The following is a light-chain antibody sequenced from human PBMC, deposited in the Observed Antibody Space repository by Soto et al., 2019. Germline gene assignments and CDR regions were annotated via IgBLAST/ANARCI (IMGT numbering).Light chain of an antibody. CDR2: DVN. Sequence: QSVLTQPPSASGSPGQSVTISCTGTSSDVGRYNFVSWYQHHPGKAPKLLIYDVNKRPSGVPDRFSGSKSGNTASLTVSGLQSEDEADYYCDSYAGSNNHVFGTVTKVTV. CDR3: DSYAGSNNHV. J-gene: IGLJ1*01. V-gene: IGLV2-8*01. CDR1: SSDVGRYNF.